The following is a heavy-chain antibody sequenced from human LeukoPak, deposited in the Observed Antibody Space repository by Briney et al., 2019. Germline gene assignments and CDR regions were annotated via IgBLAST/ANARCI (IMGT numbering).Heavy chain of an antibody. D-gene: IGHD3-3*01. J-gene: IGHJ4*02. CDR3: ARDGDFWSGYTDY. Sequence: SVKVSYKASGGTFTSYAISWVRQAPGQGLEWMGGIIPIFGTANYAQKFQGRVTITADESTSTAYMELSSLRPEDTAVYYCARDGDFWSGYTDYWGQGTLVTVSS. V-gene: IGHV1-69*01. CDR2: IIPIFGTA. CDR1: GGTFTSYA.